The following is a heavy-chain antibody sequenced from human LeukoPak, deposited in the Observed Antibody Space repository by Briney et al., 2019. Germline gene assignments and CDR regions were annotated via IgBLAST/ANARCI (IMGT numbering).Heavy chain of an antibody. CDR3: ARRGMDSSNQKIFDY. CDR2: IYPDDSDT. V-gene: IGHV5-51*01. Sequence: GESLKICCKASGYTFSNYWIGWVRQMPGKGLEWMGMIYPDDSDTRSGPSFQGQVTISADKSIKTAYLQWSSLKASDTAMYFCARRGMDSSNQKIFDYWGQGTLVTVFS. CDR1: GYTFSNYW. J-gene: IGHJ4*02. D-gene: IGHD6-13*01.